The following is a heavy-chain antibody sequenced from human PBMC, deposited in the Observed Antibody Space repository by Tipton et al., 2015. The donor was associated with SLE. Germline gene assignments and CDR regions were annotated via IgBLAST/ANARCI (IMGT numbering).Heavy chain of an antibody. V-gene: IGHV4-39*07. D-gene: IGHD6-6*01. Sequence: TLSLTCTVSGGSISSSGHYWSWIRQAPGKGLEWIGEINHSGNTKYNPSLRSRVTISLDTSKNQFSLKLSSVTAADTAVYYCARRMDSSSSFDYWGQGTLVTVPS. J-gene: IGHJ4*02. CDR2: INHSGNT. CDR1: GGSISSSGHY. CDR3: ARRMDSSSSFDY.